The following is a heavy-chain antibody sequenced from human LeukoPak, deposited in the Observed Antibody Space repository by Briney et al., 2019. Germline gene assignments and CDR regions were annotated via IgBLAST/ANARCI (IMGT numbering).Heavy chain of an antibody. J-gene: IGHJ3*01. Sequence: PSETLSLTCAVYGGSFSGYYWSWIRQSPGKGLEWIGYIYYSGSTNYNPSLKSRVTISVDTSKNQFSLKLSSVTAADTALYYCARYCSSTSCFDNAFDVWGQGTMVTVSS. D-gene: IGHD2-2*01. CDR2: IYYSGST. V-gene: IGHV4-59*01. CDR3: ARYCSSTSCFDNAFDV. CDR1: GGSFSGYY.